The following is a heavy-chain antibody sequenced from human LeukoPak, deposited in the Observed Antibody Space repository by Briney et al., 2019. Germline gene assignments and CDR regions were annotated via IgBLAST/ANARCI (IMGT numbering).Heavy chain of an antibody. Sequence: ASVKVSRKASGYTFTSYGISWVRQAPGQGLEWMGWISAYNGNTNYAQKLQGRVTMTTDTSTSTAYMELRSLRSDDTAVYYCARDGCSSTSCYESDDYWGQGTLVTVSS. CDR2: ISAYNGNT. CDR1: GYTFTSYG. J-gene: IGHJ4*02. V-gene: IGHV1-18*01. CDR3: ARDGCSSTSCYESDDY. D-gene: IGHD2-2*01.